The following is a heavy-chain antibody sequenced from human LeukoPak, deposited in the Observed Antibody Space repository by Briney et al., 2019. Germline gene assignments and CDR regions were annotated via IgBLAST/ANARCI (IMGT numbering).Heavy chain of an antibody. V-gene: IGHV1-69*04. J-gene: IGHJ2*01. Sequence: GASVKVSCKTSGGTFSSYAISWVRQAPGQGLEWMGRIIPILGIANYAQRFQGRVTITADKSTNTAYMQLSSLRSEDTAVYYCAREGSTVPWYFDLCGRGTLVTVSS. CDR1: GGTFSSYA. D-gene: IGHD4-17*01. CDR3: AREGSTVPWYFDL. CDR2: IIPILGIA.